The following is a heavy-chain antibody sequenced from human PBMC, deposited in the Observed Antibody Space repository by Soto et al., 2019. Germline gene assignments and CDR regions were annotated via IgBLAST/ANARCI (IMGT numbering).Heavy chain of an antibody. CDR2: ISTYNGDT. Sequence: QVQLVQSGPEVRKPGASVKVSCEASGYTFTTSGISWVRQVPGQGLEWMGWISTYNGDTNSAKNFQGRVPMTADTPKGTGYMELISLKSANTDVYYCARQGSWPDYCYGLDVWGQGTTVTVSS. V-gene: IGHV1-18*01. J-gene: IGHJ6*02. D-gene: IGHD1-26*01. CDR1: GYTFTTSG. CDR3: ARQGSWPDYCYGLDV.